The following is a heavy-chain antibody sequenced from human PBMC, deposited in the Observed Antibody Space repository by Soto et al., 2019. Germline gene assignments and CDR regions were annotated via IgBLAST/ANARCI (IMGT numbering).Heavy chain of an antibody. D-gene: IGHD6-6*01. CDR2: ISGSGGST. J-gene: IGHJ5*02. CDR1: VFTFSSYA. Sequence: PVGSLRLSCAASVFTFSSYAMSCVRHSPGKGLEWVSAISGSGGSTYYADSVKGRFTISRDNSKNTLYLQMNSLRAEDTAVYYCAKSSRAARTSPPWFHPWGQATQVTVSS. CDR3: AKSSRAARTSPPWFHP. V-gene: IGHV3-23*01.